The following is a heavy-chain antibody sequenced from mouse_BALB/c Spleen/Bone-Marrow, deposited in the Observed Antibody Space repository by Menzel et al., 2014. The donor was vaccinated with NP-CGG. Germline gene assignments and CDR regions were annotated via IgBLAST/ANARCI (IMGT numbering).Heavy chain of an antibody. Sequence: EVMLVESGGGLVQPKGSLKLSCAASGFTFNTYAMNWVRQAPGKGLEWVARIRSKSNNYATYYADSVKDRFTISRDDSQSMLYLQMDNLKTEDTAMYYCVRYYGSSYYYAMDCWGQGTSVTVSS. V-gene: IGHV10-1*02. CDR3: VRYYGSSYYYAMDC. CDR1: GFTFNTYA. D-gene: IGHD1-1*01. J-gene: IGHJ4*01. CDR2: IRSKSNNYAT.